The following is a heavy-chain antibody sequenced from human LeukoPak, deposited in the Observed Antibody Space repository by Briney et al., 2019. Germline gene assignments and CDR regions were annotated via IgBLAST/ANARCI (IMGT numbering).Heavy chain of an antibody. CDR2: ISAYNGNT. CDR3: ARDQERTTYYDFWSGSIPYGGSLLYAV. J-gene: IGHJ6*02. Sequence: ASVKVSCKASGYTFTSYGISWVRQAPGQGLEWMGWISAYNGNTNYAQKLQGRVTMTRDTSTSTVYMELSSLRSEDTAVYYCARDQERTTYYDFWSGSIPYGGSLLYAVWGQGTTVTVSS. V-gene: IGHV1-18*01. CDR1: GYTFTSYG. D-gene: IGHD3-3*01.